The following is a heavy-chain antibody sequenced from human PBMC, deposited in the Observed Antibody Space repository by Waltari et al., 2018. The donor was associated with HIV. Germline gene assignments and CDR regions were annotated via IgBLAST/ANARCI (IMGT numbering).Heavy chain of an antibody. CDR3: ARQKPIAVAGTTSLDWFDP. J-gene: IGHJ5*02. V-gene: IGHV4-39*01. Sequence: QLQLQESGPGLVKPSETLSLTCTVSGGSISSSSYYWGWIRQPPGKGLEWIGCIYYSWCPYHNPCLKRRGTISVDTAKNQFSLKLSSVTAADTAGYYCARQKPIAVAGTTSLDWFDPWGQGTLVTVSS. CDR1: GGSISSSSYY. CDR2: IYYSWCP. D-gene: IGHD6-19*01.